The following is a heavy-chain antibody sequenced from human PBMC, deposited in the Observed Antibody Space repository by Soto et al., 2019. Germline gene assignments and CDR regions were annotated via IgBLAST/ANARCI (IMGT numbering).Heavy chain of an antibody. CDR3: ALYDSSSWFDFDY. J-gene: IGHJ4*02. V-gene: IGHV1-69*13. CDR2: IIPIFGTA. Sequence: SVKVSCKASGGTFSSYAISWVRQAPGQGLEWMGGIIPIFGTANYAQKFQGRVTITADESTSTAYMELSSLGSEDTAVYYCALYDSSSWFDFDYWGQGTLVTVSS. D-gene: IGHD6-13*01. CDR1: GGTFSSYA.